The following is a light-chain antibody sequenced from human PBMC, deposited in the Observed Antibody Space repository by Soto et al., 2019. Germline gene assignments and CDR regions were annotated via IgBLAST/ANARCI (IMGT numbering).Light chain of an antibody. CDR1: QSVSGW. V-gene: IGKV1-5*03. Sequence: DIQMTQSPSTLSASVGDRVTITCRASQSVSGWLAWYQQKPGKAPELLIYSASTVETGVPSRFSGSGSGTEFTLTISSLRPDDVATYYCQQYESDPLTFGGGTKVEIK. J-gene: IGKJ4*01. CDR3: QQYESDPLT. CDR2: SAS.